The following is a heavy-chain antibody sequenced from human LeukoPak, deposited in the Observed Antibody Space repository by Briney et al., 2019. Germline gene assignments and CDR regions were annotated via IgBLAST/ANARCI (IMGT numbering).Heavy chain of an antibody. CDR2: IWYDGSNK. D-gene: IGHD5-24*01. CDR1: GFTFSSYG. CDR3: ARGERWLHLFDY. J-gene: IGHJ4*02. Sequence: GGSLRLSCAASGFTFSSYGTHWVRQAPGKGLEWVAVIWYDGSNKYYADSVKSRFTISRDNSKNTLYLQMNSLRAEDTAVYYCARGERWLHLFDYWGQGTLVTVSS. V-gene: IGHV3-33*01.